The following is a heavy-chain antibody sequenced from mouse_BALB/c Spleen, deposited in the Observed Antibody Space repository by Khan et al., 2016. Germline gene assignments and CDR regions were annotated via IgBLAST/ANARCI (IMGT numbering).Heavy chain of an antibody. J-gene: IGHJ3*01. CDR1: GYSITSDYA. Sequence: VPLVELGPGLVKPSQSLSLTCTVTGYSITSDYAWNWIRQFPGNKLEWMGYISYSGSTSYNPSLKSRISITRDTSKNQFFLLLNSVTTEDTATXYFAAELGWFAYWGQGTLVTVSA. CDR2: ISYSGST. CDR3: AAELGWFAY. D-gene: IGHD4-1*01. V-gene: IGHV3-2*02.